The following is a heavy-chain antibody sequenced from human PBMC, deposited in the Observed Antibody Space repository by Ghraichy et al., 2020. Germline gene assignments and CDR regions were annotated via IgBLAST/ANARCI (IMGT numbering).Heavy chain of an antibody. Sequence: GGSLRLSCAASGFTVSSNYMSWVRQAPGKGLEWVSVIYSDGQTYYADSMKGRFTISRDNSKNTLYLQMNSLRAEDTAIYYCARGPNGGTPRDWGQGTLVTVSS. CDR2: IYSDGQT. CDR3: ARGPNGGTPRD. CDR1: GFTVSSNY. J-gene: IGHJ4*02. D-gene: IGHD4-23*01. V-gene: IGHV3-53*01.